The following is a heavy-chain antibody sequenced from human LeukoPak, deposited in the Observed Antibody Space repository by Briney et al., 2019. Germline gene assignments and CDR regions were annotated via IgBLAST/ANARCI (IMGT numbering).Heavy chain of an antibody. J-gene: IGHJ5*02. D-gene: IGHD3-10*01. V-gene: IGHV4-4*02. CDR1: GGSISSSNW. CDR2: INHSGSA. CDR3: ARGRYYGSGSYKWFDP. Sequence: SGTLSLTCAVSGGSISSSNWWSWVRQPPGKGLEWIGEINHSGSANYNPSLKSRVTISVDTSKNQFSLKLSSVTAADTAVYYCARGRYYGSGSYKWFDPWGQGTLVTVSS.